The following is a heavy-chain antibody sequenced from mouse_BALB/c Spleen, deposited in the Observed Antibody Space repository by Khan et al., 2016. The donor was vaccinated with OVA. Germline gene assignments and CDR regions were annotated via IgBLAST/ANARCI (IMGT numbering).Heavy chain of an antibody. D-gene: IGHD2-12*01. CDR3: ARPPYFSYSLDH. J-gene: IGHJ4*01. CDR2: INTFTGEP. V-gene: IGHV9-3-1*01. CDR1: GYTFTNYG. Sequence: QIQLVQPGPEMKKPGETVKISCKASGYTFTNYGMNWVKQSPGKALKWMGWINTFTGEPTYADDFKGRFAFSLETSASTAYLQINNLKNEDTATYFCARPPYFSYSLDHWGQGTSVTGSS.